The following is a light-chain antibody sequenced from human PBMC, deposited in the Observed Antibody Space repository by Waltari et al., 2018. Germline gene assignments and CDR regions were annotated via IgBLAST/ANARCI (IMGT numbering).Light chain of an antibody. CDR1: SSDVGGSNY. CDR3: SSYTSSNTYV. CDR2: DVS. V-gene: IGLV2-14*03. Sequence: QSALTQPASVSGSPGQSITISCTGTSSDVGGSNYVSWYQQHPGKAPKPMIYDVSDRPSGFSNRFSGSKSGNTASRTISGLQAEDEADYYCSSYTSSNTYVFGTGTKVTVL. J-gene: IGLJ1*01.